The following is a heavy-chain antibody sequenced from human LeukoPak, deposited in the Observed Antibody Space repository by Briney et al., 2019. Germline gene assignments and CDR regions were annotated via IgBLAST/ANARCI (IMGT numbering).Heavy chain of an antibody. V-gene: IGHV1-18*01. CDR2: TSAYDGNT. CDR1: GYTFSSYG. D-gene: IGHD5-18*01. Sequence: GASVKVSCKASGYTFSSYGISWVRQAPGQGLEWMGWTSAYDGNTDYAQNLQGRVTMTTDTSTSTAYMELRSLRSDDTAVYYCARAVRGYSYAYLPYWGQGTLVTVSS. CDR3: ARAVRGYSYAYLPY. J-gene: IGHJ4*02.